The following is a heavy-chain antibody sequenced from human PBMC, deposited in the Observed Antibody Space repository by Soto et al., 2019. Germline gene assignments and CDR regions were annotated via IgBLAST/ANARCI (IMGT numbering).Heavy chain of an antibody. CDR3: AKDVSYGGKRPYYFDY. D-gene: IGHD4-17*01. V-gene: IGHV3-23*01. CDR2: ISDSGGSA. Sequence: EVQLLESGGGLVQPGGSLRLSCAASGFTFSNYAMSWVHQAPGKGLEWVSGISDSGGSAYNADSVKGRFTISRDNAKSTLYLQMNSLRAEDTAVYYCAKDVSYGGKRPYYFDYWGQGTLVTVSS. CDR1: GFTFSNYA. J-gene: IGHJ4*02.